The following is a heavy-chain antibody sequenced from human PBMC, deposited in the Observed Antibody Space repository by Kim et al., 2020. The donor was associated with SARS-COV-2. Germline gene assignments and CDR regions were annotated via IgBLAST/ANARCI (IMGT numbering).Heavy chain of an antibody. D-gene: IGHD3-10*01. CDR2: INPSGGST. CDR1: GYTFTSYY. CDR3: ARDAWAMVRENWFDP. Sequence: ASVKVSCKASGYTFTSYYMHWVRQAPAQGLEWMGIINPSGGSTSYAQKFQGRVTMTRDTSTSTVYMELSSLRSEDTAVYYCARDAWAMVRENWFDPWGQGTLVTVSS. V-gene: IGHV1-46*01. J-gene: IGHJ5*02.